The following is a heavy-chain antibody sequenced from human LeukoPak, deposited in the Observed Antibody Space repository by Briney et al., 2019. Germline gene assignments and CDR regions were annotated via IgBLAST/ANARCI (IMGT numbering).Heavy chain of an antibody. CDR3: AIPSVPAATFDY. V-gene: IGHV4-34*08. CDR2: INHSGST. J-gene: IGHJ4*02. Sequence: GSLRLSCAASGFTFSSYGMTWIRQPPGKGLEWIGEINHSGSTNYNPSLKSRVTISVDTSKNQFSLKLSSVTAADTAVYYCAIPSVPAATFDYWGQGTLVTVSS. CDR1: GFTFSSYG. D-gene: IGHD2-2*01.